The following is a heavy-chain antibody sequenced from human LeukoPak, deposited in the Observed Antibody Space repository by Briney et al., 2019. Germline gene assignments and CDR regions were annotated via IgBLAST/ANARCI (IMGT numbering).Heavy chain of an antibody. CDR1: GGSISNYY. D-gene: IGHD5-24*01. CDR2: MYYSESA. CDR3: ARDPRDGYNRLDY. J-gene: IGHJ4*02. Sequence: SETLSLTCTVSGGSISNYYWTWIRQPPGKGLECIGFMYYSESASYNPSLNSRVTVSVDKSKNQISLKLTSVTAADTAVYYCARDPRDGYNRLDYWGQGTLVTVSS. V-gene: IGHV4-59*12.